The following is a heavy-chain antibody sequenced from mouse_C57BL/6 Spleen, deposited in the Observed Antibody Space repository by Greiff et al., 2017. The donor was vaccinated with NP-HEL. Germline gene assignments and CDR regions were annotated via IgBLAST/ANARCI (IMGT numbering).Heavy chain of an antibody. CDR3: ARHDGYPYYFDY. Sequence: QVQLQQPGAELVKPGASVKMSCKASGYTFTSYWITWVKQRPGQGLEWIGDIYPGSGSTNYNEKFKSKATLTVDTSSSTAYMQLSSLTSEDSAVYYCARHDGYPYYFDYWGQGTTLTVSS. CDR1: GYTFTSYW. CDR2: IYPGSGST. D-gene: IGHD2-3*01. J-gene: IGHJ2*01. V-gene: IGHV1-55*01.